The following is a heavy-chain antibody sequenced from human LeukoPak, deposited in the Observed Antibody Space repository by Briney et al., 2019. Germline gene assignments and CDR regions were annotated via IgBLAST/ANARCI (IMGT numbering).Heavy chain of an antibody. CDR3: ASGSIAARPDY. Sequence: GGSLRLSCAASGFTFTSHAMSWVRQAPGKGLEWVSAISGSGGSTYYADSVKGRFTISRDNSKNTLYLQTNSLRAEDTAVYYCASGSIAARPDYWGQGTLVTVSS. D-gene: IGHD6-6*01. CDR1: GFTFTSHA. CDR2: ISGSGGST. V-gene: IGHV3-23*01. J-gene: IGHJ4*02.